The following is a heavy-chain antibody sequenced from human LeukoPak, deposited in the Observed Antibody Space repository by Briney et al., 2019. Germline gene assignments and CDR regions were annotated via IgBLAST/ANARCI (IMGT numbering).Heavy chain of an antibody. Sequence: SQTLSLTCTVSGGSISSGGYYWTWIRQPPGKGLEWIGYIHYSGSTNYNPSLKSRVTISVDTSKNQFSLKLSSVTAADTAVYYCARASVTYYYYYYMDVWGKGTTVTVSS. CDR3: ARASVTYYYYYYMDV. J-gene: IGHJ6*03. V-gene: IGHV4-61*08. D-gene: IGHD4-11*01. CDR1: GGSISSGGYY. CDR2: IHYSGST.